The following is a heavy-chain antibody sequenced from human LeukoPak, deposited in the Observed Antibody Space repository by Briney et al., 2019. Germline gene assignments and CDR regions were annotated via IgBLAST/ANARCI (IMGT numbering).Heavy chain of an antibody. CDR3: AKKTAAARYFDY. D-gene: IGHD2-2*01. V-gene: IGHV3-23*01. J-gene: IGHJ4*02. CDR2: ISGSGGST. CDR1: GFTFSSYA. Sequence: GGSLRLSCAASGFTFSSYAMSWVRQAPGKGLEWVSTISGSGGSTYYADSVKGRFTISRDNSKNTLYMQMNSLRAEDTAVYFCAKKTAAARYFDYWGQGTPVTVSS.